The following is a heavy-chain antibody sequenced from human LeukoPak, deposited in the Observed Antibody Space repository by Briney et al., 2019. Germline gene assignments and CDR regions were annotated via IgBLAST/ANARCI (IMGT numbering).Heavy chain of an antibody. Sequence: GGSLRLPCAGSGFTFSSYSMNWVRQAPGKGLEWVSSISSSNSYIYYADSVKGRFTISRDNAKNSLYLQMNSLRAEDTAVYYCARDYSDSSGYYYLRYWGQGTLVTVSS. CDR2: ISSSNSYI. CDR1: GFTFSSYS. V-gene: IGHV3-21*01. CDR3: ARDYSDSSGYYYLRY. J-gene: IGHJ4*02. D-gene: IGHD3-22*01.